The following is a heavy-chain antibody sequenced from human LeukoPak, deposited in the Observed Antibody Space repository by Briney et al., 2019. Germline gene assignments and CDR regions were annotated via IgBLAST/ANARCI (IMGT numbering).Heavy chain of an antibody. J-gene: IGHJ6*02. CDR3: ARGNRENYYYGLDV. CDR1: GFTFSSYA. Sequence: AGGSLRLSCAASGFTFSSYAMSWVRQAPGKGLEWVSTISGGGGSTSYADSVRGRFTISRDNSKNTLYLQMGSLRAEDMAVYYCARGNRENYYYGLDVWGQGTTVTVSS. CDR2: ISGGGGST. V-gene: IGHV3-23*01.